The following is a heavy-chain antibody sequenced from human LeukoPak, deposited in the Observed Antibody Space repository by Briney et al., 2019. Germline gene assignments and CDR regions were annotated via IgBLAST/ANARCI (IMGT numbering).Heavy chain of an antibody. CDR3: ARGRVGATAMVKDAFDI. CDR2: ISYDGSNK. CDR1: GFTFSSYA. D-gene: IGHD5-18*01. J-gene: IGHJ3*02. V-gene: IGHV3-30-3*01. Sequence: AGGSLRLSCAASGFTFSSYAMHWVRQAPGKGLEWVAVISYDGSNKYYADSVKGRFTISRDNSKNTLYLQMNSLRAEDTAVYYCARGRVGATAMVKDAFDIWGQGTMVTVSS.